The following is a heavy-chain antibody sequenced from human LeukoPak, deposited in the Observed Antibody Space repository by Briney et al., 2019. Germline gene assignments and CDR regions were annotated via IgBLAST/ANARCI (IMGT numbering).Heavy chain of an antibody. Sequence: GGSVRLSCAGSGFTFSSYAMSWVRQAPGKGLEWVSAISGSGGSTYYADSVKGRFTISRYNFKNTLYLQMNSLRAEDTAVYYCAKGTTVVMYYFDYWGQGTLVTVSS. CDR3: AKGTTVVMYYFDY. D-gene: IGHD4-23*01. V-gene: IGHV3-23*01. CDR2: ISGSGGST. J-gene: IGHJ4*02. CDR1: GFTFSSYA.